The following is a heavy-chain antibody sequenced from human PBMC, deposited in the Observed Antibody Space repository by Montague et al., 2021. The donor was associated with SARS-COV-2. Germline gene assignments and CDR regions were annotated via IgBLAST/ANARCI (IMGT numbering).Heavy chain of an antibody. J-gene: IGHJ6*03. CDR2: ISQSGNT. Sequence: SETLSLTCAVSGESFSRYYWSWIRQPPGKGLEWIGEISQSGNTRYNPSLQSRVSISLDTSRNQFSLKVSSVTAADTAIYYCARLGDGIVPSPILGLGPYYSFYYMDVWGKGTTVTVSS. D-gene: IGHD2-2*02. CDR3: ARLGDGIVPSPILGLGPYYSFYYMDV. V-gene: IGHV4-34*01. CDR1: GESFSRYY.